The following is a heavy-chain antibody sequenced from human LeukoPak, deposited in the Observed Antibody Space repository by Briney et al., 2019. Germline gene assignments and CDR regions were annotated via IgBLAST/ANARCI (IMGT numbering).Heavy chain of an antibody. Sequence: TSETLSLTRSVSGVSMRSSHYYSAWIRQPPGRGLGWIGTRYSSGGTLYTPSLKSRFTMSVDSCKNHFSLELTAVTAADTAVYYCAGSSSIVAVPSAITVAFDIGGEGTIVTVPS. D-gene: IGHD2-2*01. V-gene: IGHV4-39*02. J-gene: IGHJ3*02. CDR3: AGSSSIVAVPSAITVAFDI. CDR2: RYSSGGT. CDR1: GVSMRSSHYY.